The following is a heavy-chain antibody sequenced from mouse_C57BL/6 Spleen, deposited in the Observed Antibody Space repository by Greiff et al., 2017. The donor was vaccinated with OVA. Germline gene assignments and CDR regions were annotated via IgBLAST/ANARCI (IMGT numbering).Heavy chain of an antibody. Sequence: EVHLVESGGGLVKPGGSLKLSCAASGFTFSDYGMHWVRQAPEKGLEWVAYISSGSSTIYYADTVKGRFTIARDNAKNTLFLQMTSLRSEDTAMYYCARTRDYAFFDYWGQGTTLTVSS. V-gene: IGHV5-17*01. D-gene: IGHD2-4*01. CDR2: ISSGSSTI. CDR1: GFTFSDYG. CDR3: ARTRDYAFFDY. J-gene: IGHJ2*01.